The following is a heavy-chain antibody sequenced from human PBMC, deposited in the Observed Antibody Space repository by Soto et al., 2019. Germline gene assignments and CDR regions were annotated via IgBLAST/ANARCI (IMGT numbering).Heavy chain of an antibody. CDR3: AKVMRDPESGSALY. CDR2: ISAAGGLT. D-gene: IGHD1-26*01. CDR1: GFTFSSYA. Sequence: EVQLLESGGGLVQPGGSLRLSCAASGFTFSSYAMTWVRQAPGKGLEWVSAISAAGGLTYYADSVKGRFTISRDNSKNTLYLQMNSLRAEDTAVHYCAKVMRDPESGSALYCGQGTLVTVSS. V-gene: IGHV3-23*01. J-gene: IGHJ4*02.